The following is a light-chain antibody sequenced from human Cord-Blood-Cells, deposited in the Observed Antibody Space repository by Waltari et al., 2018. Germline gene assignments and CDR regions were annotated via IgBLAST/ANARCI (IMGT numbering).Light chain of an antibody. Sequence: DIVMTQSPLSLPVTPGEPASISCRSSQSLLHSNGYNYLDWYLQKPGQSPQLLIYLGSNRAAAVPDRFSGIGSVTEFTLKISRVEAEDVGVYYCMQALQTPVTFGPGTKVDIK. CDR1: QSLLHSNGYNY. CDR2: LGS. J-gene: IGKJ3*01. V-gene: IGKV2-28*01. CDR3: MQALQTPVT.